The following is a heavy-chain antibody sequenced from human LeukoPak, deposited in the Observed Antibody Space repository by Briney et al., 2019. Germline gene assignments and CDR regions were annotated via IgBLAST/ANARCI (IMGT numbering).Heavy chain of an antibody. CDR3: AKGVVVPRPFDY. CDR1: GGSFSGYY. V-gene: IGHV3-23*01. CDR2: ISGSGGST. J-gene: IGHJ4*02. Sequence: ETLSLTCAVYGGSFSGYYWSWVRQAPGKGLEWVSAISGSGGSTYYADSVKGRFTISRDNSKNTLYLQMNSLRAEDTAVYYCAKGVVVPRPFDYWGQGTLVTVSS. D-gene: IGHD2-2*01.